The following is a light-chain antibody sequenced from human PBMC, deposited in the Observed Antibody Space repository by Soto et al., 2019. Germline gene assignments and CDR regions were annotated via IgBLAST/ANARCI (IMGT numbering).Light chain of an antibody. V-gene: IGKV1-8*01. CDR3: QQYYSYPLT. Sequence: AIRMTQAPSSFSASTGSRVTITCRATQGISSYLAWYQQKPGKAPKLLIYAASTLQSGVPSRFSGSGSGTDFTLTISCLPSEDFATYYCQQYYSYPLTFGGGTKVEIK. CDR1: QGISSY. CDR2: AAS. J-gene: IGKJ4*01.